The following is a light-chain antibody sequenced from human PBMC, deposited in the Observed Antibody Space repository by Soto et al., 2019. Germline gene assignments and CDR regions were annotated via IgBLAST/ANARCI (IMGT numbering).Light chain of an antibody. CDR3: QQRSNWPRT. V-gene: IGKV3-11*01. CDR1: QSVYSY. J-gene: IGKJ4*01. Sequence: EIVLTQSPATLSLSPGERATLSCRASQSVYSYLAWYQQKPGQVPRLLIYEVSNRATGIPVRFSGSGSGTDFTLTISSLEPEDFAVYYCQQRSNWPRTFGGGTKVEIK. CDR2: EVS.